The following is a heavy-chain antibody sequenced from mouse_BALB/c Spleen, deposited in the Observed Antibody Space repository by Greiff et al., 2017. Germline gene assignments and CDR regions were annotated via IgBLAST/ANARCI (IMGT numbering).Heavy chain of an antibody. CDR1: GYSITSGYY. D-gene: IGHD2-1*01. V-gene: IGHV3-6*02. CDR2: ISYDGSN. Sequence: EVQLQQSGPGLVKPSQSLSLTCSVTGYSITSGYYWNWIRQFPGNKLEWMGYISYDGSNNYNPSLKNRISITRDTSKNQFFLKLNSVTTEDTATYYCARGHGKKGSWFAYWGQGTLVTVSA. CDR3: ARGHGKKGSWFAY. J-gene: IGHJ3*01.